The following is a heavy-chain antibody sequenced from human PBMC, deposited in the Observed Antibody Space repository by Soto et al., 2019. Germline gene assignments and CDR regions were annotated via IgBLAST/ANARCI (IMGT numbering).Heavy chain of an antibody. J-gene: IGHJ4*02. Sequence: SATLSLTCTVSGGSISSSSYYWGWIRQPPGKGLEWIGSIYYSGSTYYNPSLKSRVTISVDTSKNQFSLKLTSVTAADTAVYYCASHFRTTNLGGVYFDDWGQGPLVTVSS. D-gene: IGHD3-16*01. V-gene: IGHV4-39*01. CDR3: ASHFRTTNLGGVYFDD. CDR2: IYYSGST. CDR1: GGSISSSSYY.